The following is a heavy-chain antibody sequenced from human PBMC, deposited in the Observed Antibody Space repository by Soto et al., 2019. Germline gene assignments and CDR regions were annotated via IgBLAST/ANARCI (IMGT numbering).Heavy chain of an antibody. CDR3: GVWFGELVKTSGSYYMDV. D-gene: IGHD3-10*01. V-gene: IGHV4-34*01. J-gene: IGHJ6*03. CDR2: INHSGST. CDR1: GGSFSGYY. Sequence: QVQLQQWGAGLLKPSETLSLTCAVYGGSFSGYYWSWIRQPPGKGLEWIGEINHSGSTNYNPSLKSRVTISVDTSKNQFSLKLSSVTAVNTAVYYCGVWFGELVKTSGSYYMDVWGKGTTVTVSS.